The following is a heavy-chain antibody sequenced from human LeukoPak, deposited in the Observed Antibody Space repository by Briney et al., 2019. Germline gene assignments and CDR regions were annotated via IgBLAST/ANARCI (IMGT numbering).Heavy chain of an antibody. CDR2: IRYDGSNK. V-gene: IGHV3-30*02. CDR3: AKDLEDIVVVPAAVDAFDI. CDR1: GFTFSSYG. D-gene: IGHD2-2*01. Sequence: GGSLRLSCAASGFTFSSYGMHWVRQAPGKGLEWVAFIRYDGSNKYYADSVKGRFTISRDNSKNTLYLQMNSLRAEDTAVYYCAKDLEDIVVVPAAVDAFDIWGQGTMVTVSS. J-gene: IGHJ3*02.